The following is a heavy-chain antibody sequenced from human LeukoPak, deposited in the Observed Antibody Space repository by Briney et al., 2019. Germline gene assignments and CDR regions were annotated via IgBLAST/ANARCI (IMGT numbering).Heavy chain of an antibody. CDR3: AKRGVGAQEFDY. CDR1: GFTFSSYA. Sequence: GASLRLSCAASGFTFSSYAMSWVRQAPGKGLEWVSAISGSGGSTYYADSVKGRFTTSRDNSKNTLYLQMNSLRAEDTAVYYCAKRGVGAQEFDYWGQGTLVTVSS. D-gene: IGHD1-26*01. CDR2: ISGSGGST. V-gene: IGHV3-23*01. J-gene: IGHJ4*02.